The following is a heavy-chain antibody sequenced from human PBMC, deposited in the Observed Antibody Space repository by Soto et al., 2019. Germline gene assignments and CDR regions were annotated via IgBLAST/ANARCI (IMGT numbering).Heavy chain of an antibody. CDR3: ATSYGSGYRAFDY. V-gene: IGHV1-69*04. D-gene: IGHD3-10*01. J-gene: IGHJ4*02. CDR1: GDTFSFYS. Sequence: QVQLVQSGAEVKRPGSSVKVSCKASGDTFSFYSINWVRQAPGLGLEWMGRVNPILSMSNYAQRFQGRVTMTADKSTSTAYMELSGLRSEDTARYYGATSYGSGYRAFDYWGQGALVTVSS. CDR2: VNPILSMS.